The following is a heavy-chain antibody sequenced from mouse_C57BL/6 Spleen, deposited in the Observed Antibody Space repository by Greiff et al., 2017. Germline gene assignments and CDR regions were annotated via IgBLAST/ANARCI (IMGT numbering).Heavy chain of an antibody. CDR1: GYSFTSYY. D-gene: IGHD2-1*01. CDR3: ARPIYYGNLDY. J-gene: IGHJ2*01. V-gene: IGHV1-66*01. CDR2: IYPGSGNT. Sequence: QVQLKQSGPELVKPGASVKISCKASGYSFTSYYIPWVKQRPGQGLEWIGWIYPGSGNTKYNEKFKGKATLTADTSSSTAYMQLSSLTSEDSAVYYCARPIYYGNLDYWGQGTTLTVSS.